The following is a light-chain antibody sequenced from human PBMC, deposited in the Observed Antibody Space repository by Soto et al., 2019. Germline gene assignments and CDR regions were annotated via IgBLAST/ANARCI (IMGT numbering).Light chain of an antibody. V-gene: IGKV4-1*01. CDR3: QQYYTTPIT. Sequence: DIVMTQSPDSLAVSLGERATIDCKSSQSVLYSSNSKNYLSWYQQKPGQPPKLLIYWASTRESGVPDRFSGSGSGTDLTLTIISLQAEDVGVYYCQQYYTTPITFGQGTRLKIK. J-gene: IGKJ5*01. CDR2: WAS. CDR1: QSVLYSSNSKNY.